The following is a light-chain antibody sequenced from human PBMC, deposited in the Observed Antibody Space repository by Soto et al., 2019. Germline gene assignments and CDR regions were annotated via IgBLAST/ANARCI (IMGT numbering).Light chain of an antibody. V-gene: IGKV3-20*01. CDR1: DSVSDNY. Sequence: EIVLTQSPGTLSLSPGERATLSCRASDSVSDNYLAWYQQRSGQAPRLVIYGASSRASAVPDRFSGSGSGADFTLTSSRLEPEDFAVYYCQQYGSSPLTFGGGTKVEIK. CDR2: GAS. CDR3: QQYGSSPLT. J-gene: IGKJ4*01.